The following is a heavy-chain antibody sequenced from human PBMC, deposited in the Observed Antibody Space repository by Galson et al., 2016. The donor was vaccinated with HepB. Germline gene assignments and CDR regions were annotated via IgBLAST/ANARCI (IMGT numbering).Heavy chain of an antibody. CDR3: ATSGRYKTRVDFDY. V-gene: IGHV3-23*01. D-gene: IGHD5-18*01. CDR2: IVGSGGGS. CDR1: GFTFGGYA. Sequence: SLRLSCAASGFTFGGYAFGGSPMSWVRPAPGKGLEWVSAIVGSGGGSFYADSVKVRFTSSRDKSKNTLYLQMNSLRAEDTALYYGATSGRYKTRVDFDYWGQGTLVTVSS. J-gene: IGHJ4*02.